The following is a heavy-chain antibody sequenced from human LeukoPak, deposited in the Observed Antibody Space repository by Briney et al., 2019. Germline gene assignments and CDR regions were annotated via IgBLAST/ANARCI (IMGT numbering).Heavy chain of an antibody. J-gene: IGHJ4*02. CDR1: GGSISSSSYY. V-gene: IGHV4-39*07. CDR3: ARVFCGENAPCEWLGYFDY. D-gene: IGHD6-19*01. Sequence: SETPSLTCTVSGGSISSSSYYWGWIRQPPGKGLEWIGSIYYSGSTYYNPSLKSRVTISVDTSKNQFSLKLSSVTAADTAVYYCARVFCGENAPCEWLGYFDYWGQGTLVTVSP. CDR2: IYYSGST.